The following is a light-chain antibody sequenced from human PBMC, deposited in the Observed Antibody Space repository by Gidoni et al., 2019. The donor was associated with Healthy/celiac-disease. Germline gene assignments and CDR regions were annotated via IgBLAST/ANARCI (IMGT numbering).Light chain of an antibody. CDR3: MQALQTIFT. CDR2: LGS. CDR1: QSLLHSNGYNY. Sequence: DIVMTQSPLSLPVTPGEPASISCRSSQSLLHSNGYNYLDWYLQKPAQSPQLLIYLGSNRASGVPDRFSGSGSGTDFTLKISRVEAEDVGVYYCMQALQTIFTFGPGTKVDIK. V-gene: IGKV2-28*01. J-gene: IGKJ3*01.